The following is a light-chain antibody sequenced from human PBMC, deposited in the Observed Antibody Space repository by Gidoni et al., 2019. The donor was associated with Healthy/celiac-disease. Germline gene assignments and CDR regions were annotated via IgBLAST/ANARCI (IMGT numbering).Light chain of an antibody. CDR1: QSVSSSY. CDR3: QQYGSSPPT. Sequence: EIVLTQSPGTLSLSPGERATLSCRASQSVSSSYLAWYQQKPGQAPRLLIYGASSPATGIPDRFSGSGSGTDFTLTISRLEPEDFAVYYCQQYGSSPPTFGQGTKVEIK. CDR2: GAS. J-gene: IGKJ1*01. V-gene: IGKV3-20*01.